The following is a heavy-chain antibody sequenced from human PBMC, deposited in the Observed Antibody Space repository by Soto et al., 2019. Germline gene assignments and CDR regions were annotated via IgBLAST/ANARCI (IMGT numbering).Heavy chain of an antibody. J-gene: IGHJ4*02. Sequence: PGGSLRLSCAASGSTFSDHYMDWVRQAPGKGLEWVGRTRNKANSYATEYAASVKGRFTISRDDSKNSLYLQMNSLKTEDTAVYYCARDDSGSLDYWGQGTLVTVSS. D-gene: IGHD3-10*01. CDR1: GSTFSDHY. V-gene: IGHV3-72*01. CDR2: TRNKANSYAT. CDR3: ARDDSGSLDY.